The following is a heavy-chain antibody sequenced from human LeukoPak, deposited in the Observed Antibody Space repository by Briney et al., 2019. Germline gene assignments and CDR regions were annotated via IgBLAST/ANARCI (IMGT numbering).Heavy chain of an antibody. Sequence: GGSLRLSCAASGFSVNSNYMSWVRQAPGKGLEWVSVIYSGGSTYYADSVKGRFTISRDNSKNTLYLQMHSLRAEDTAVYYCARTPPYDSSGYYSSGYFDYWGQGTLVTVSS. CDR3: ARTPPYDSSGYYSSGYFDY. V-gene: IGHV3-53*01. J-gene: IGHJ4*02. CDR1: GFSVNSNY. D-gene: IGHD3-22*01. CDR2: IYSGGST.